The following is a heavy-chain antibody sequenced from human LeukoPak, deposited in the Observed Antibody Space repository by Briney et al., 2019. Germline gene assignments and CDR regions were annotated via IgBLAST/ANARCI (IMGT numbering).Heavy chain of an antibody. CDR2: IYTSGST. J-gene: IGHJ4*02. D-gene: IGHD4-11*01. CDR1: GGSISSGSYY. V-gene: IGHV4-61*02. Sequence: SSETLSLTCTVSGGSISSGSYYWSWIRQPAGKGLEWIVRIYTSGSTNYNPSLKSRVTISVDTSKNQFSLKLSSVTAADTAVYYCATMTTVTYLFDYWGQGTLVTVSS. CDR3: ATMTTVTYLFDY.